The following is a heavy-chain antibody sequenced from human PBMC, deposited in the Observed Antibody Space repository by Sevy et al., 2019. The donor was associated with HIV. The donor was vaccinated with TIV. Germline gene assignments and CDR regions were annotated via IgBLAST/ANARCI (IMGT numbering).Heavy chain of an antibody. CDR3: ARRLTSGWFGAFDI. V-gene: IGHV4-34*01. CDR2: INHSGST. CDR1: GGSFSGYY. Sequence: SETLSLTCAVYGGSFSGYYWSWIRQPPGKGLEWIGEINHSGSTNYNPSLKSRVTISVDTSKNQFSLKLSSVTAADTAVYYCARRLTSGWFGAFDIWGQGILVTVSS. J-gene: IGHJ4*02. D-gene: IGHD3-10*01.